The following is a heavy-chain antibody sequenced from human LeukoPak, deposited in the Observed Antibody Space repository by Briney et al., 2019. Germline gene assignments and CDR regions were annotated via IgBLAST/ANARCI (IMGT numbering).Heavy chain of an antibody. Sequence: SETLSLTCTVSGGSISSSSYYWGWIRQPPGKGLEWIGSIYYSGSTYYNPSLKSRVIISVDTSKNQFSLKLSSVTAADTAVYYCARYCSDSTCYSSHAFDIWGQGTMVTVSS. CDR2: IYYSGST. J-gene: IGHJ3*02. D-gene: IGHD2-15*01. V-gene: IGHV4-39*01. CDR3: ARYCSDSTCYSSHAFDI. CDR1: GGSISSSSYY.